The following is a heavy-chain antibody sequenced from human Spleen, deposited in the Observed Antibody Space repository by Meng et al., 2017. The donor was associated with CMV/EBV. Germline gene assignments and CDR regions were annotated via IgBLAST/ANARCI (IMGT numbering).Heavy chain of an antibody. Sequence: ESLKISCAVYGGSFSGYYWSWIRQPPGKGLEWIGEINHSGSTNYNPSLKSRVTISVDTSKNQFSLKLSSVTAADTAVYYCARDRPKSQWLVRGYFQHWGQGTLVTVSS. CDR2: INHSGST. CDR1: GGSFSGYY. D-gene: IGHD6-19*01. CDR3: ARDRPKSQWLVRGYFQH. V-gene: IGHV4-34*01. J-gene: IGHJ1*01.